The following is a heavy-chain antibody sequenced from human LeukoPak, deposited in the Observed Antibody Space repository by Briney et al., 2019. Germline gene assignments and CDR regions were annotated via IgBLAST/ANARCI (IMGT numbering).Heavy chain of an antibody. D-gene: IGHD6-13*01. V-gene: IGHV3-48*02. CDR1: GFTFSSYS. J-gene: IGHJ4*02. CDR3: VRRVPNNSRWYELFDY. CDR2: ISRSGSTI. Sequence: GGSLRLSCAASGFTFSSYSMNWVRQAPGKGLEWLSYISRSGSTIYYADSVKGRFTISRDNAKNSLYLQMSSLRDEDTAVYYCVRRVPNNSRWYELFDYWGQGTLVAVSS.